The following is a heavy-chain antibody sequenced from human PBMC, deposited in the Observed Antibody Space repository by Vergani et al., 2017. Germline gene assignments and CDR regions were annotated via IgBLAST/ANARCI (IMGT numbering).Heavy chain of an antibody. Sequence: VQLVESGGGVVQPGRSLRLSCAASGFTFDDYTMHWVRQAPGKGLEWVSLISWDGGSTYYADSVKGRFTISRDNSKNSLYLQMNSLRTEDTALYYCAKDSRYSSGWYGWDYWGQGTLVTVSS. D-gene: IGHD6-19*01. CDR2: ISWDGGST. CDR3: AKDSRYSSGWYGWDY. V-gene: IGHV3-43*01. J-gene: IGHJ4*02. CDR1: GFTFDDYT.